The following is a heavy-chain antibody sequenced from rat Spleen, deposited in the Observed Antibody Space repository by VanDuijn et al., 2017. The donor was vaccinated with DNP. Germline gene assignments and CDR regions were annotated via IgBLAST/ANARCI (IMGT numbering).Heavy chain of an antibody. V-gene: IGHV2-15*01. Sequence: VQLKESGPGLVQPSRTLSLTCTVSGFSLTTYGVNWVRQPPGKGLEWIGAIWSGGSTDYNSALRSRLSISRDTSKSQVLLKLNSLQTEDTAIYFCARSRRFNSYAMDAWGQGTSVTVSS. CDR2: IWSGGST. CDR3: ARSRRFNSYAMDA. D-gene: IGHD1-5*01. CDR1: GFSLTTYG. J-gene: IGHJ4*01.